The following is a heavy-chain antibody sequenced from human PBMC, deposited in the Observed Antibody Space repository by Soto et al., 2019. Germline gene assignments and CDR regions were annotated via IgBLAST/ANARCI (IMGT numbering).Heavy chain of an antibody. CDR3: ARIWGALAKSAGWFDP. J-gene: IGHJ5*02. CDR1: NGSITNDNW. D-gene: IGHD3-16*01. V-gene: IGHV4-4*02. Sequence: QVQLQESGPGLVKPSGTLSLTCAVSNGSITNDNWWSWVRQSPGKGLEWIGDIYNTGSTNYNPSPKSRLIISIDNAKNNFSLRLSSVTAADTAVYYCARIWGALAKSAGWFDPWGQGTLVTVSS. CDR2: IYNTGST.